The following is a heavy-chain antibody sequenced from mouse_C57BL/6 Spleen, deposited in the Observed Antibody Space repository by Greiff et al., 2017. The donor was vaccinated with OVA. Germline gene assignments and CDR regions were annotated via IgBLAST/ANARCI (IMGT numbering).Heavy chain of an antibody. D-gene: IGHD1-1*01. CDR2: ISSGGDYI. J-gene: IGHJ4*01. CDR3: TRDGTTGAMDY. CDR1: GFTFSSYA. V-gene: IGHV5-9-1*02. Sequence: EVKLVESGEGLVKPGGSLKLSCAASGFTFSSYAMSWVRQTPEKRLEWVAYISSGGDYIYYADTVKGRFTISRDNARNTLYLQMSSLKSEDTAMYYCTRDGTTGAMDYWGQGTSVTVSS.